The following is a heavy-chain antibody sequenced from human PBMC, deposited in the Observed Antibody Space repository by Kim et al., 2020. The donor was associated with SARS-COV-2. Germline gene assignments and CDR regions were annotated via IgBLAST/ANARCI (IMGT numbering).Heavy chain of an antibody. Sequence: SETPSLTCTVSGGSVSSGSYYWSWIRQPPGKGLEWIGYIYYSGSTNYNPSLKSRVTISVDTSKNQFSLKLSSVTAADTAVYYCARNKYYYDSRGYAFDIWGQGTMVTVSS. CDR3: ARNKYYYDSRGYAFDI. CDR2: IYYSGST. CDR1: GGSVSSGSYY. J-gene: IGHJ3*02. D-gene: IGHD3-22*01. V-gene: IGHV4-61*01.